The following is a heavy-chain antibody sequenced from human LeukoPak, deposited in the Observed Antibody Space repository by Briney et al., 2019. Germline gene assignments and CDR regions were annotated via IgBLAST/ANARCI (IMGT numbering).Heavy chain of an antibody. Sequence: SGTLSLTCAVSGGSISSSNWWWWVRQPPGKRLEWIGEIYHSGSTNYNPSVKSRFTISIDKSKNQFSLKLSSVTAADTAVYYCARDRNDILSGDYYFDYWGQGTLVTVS. D-gene: IGHD3-9*01. CDR3: ARDRNDILSGDYYFDY. V-gene: IGHV4-4*02. CDR1: GGSISSSNW. CDR2: IYHSGST. J-gene: IGHJ4*02.